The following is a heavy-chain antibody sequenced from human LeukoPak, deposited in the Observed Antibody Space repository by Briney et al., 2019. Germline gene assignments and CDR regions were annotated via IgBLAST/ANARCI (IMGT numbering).Heavy chain of an antibody. J-gene: IGHJ4*02. CDR1: GFIFSSHW. D-gene: IGHD5-24*01. CDR2: IKEDGSEK. Sequence: GGSLRLSCAASGFIFSSHWMSWVRQAPGKGLEWVASIKEDGSEKSYMDSVKGRFTISRDNAKNSLYLQMNSLRAEATAVYYCARSYDGYVRSFDYWGQGALVTVSS. V-gene: IGHV3-7*01. CDR3: ARSYDGYVRSFDY.